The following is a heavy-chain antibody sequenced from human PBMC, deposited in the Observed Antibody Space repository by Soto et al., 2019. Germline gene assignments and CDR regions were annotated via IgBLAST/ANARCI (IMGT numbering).Heavy chain of an antibody. J-gene: IGHJ3*02. D-gene: IGHD3-22*01. CDR1: GYTFTSYY. Sequence: ASVKVSCKASGYTFTSYYMHWVRQAPGQGLEWMGIINPSDGSTSYAHKFQGRVTMTRDTSTSTVYMDLSSLRSEDTAVYYCARDPDYYDSSEPFDISGQATRVTVSS. CDR2: INPSDGST. V-gene: IGHV1-46*01. CDR3: ARDPDYYDSSEPFDI.